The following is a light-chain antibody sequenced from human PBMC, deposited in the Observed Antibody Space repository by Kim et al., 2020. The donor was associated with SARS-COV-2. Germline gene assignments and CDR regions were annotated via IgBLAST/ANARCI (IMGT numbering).Light chain of an antibody. CDR1: QDIRND. J-gene: IGKJ5*01. CDR3: LQRNTYPIT. CDR2: GAS. V-gene: IGKV1-17*01. Sequence: AAVGDRVTITCRASQDIRNDLGWYQQNPGRAPKRLIYGASSLQSGVPSRFSGSGSWTEFTLTIIRLQPEDFATYFCLQRNTYPITFGQGTRLEIK.